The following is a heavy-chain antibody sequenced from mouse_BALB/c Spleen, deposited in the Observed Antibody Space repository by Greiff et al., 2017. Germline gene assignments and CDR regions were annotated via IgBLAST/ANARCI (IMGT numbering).Heavy chain of an antibody. CDR3: ARGGYDAEVVVRYAMDY. V-gene: IGHV1-54*01. D-gene: IGHD2-2*01. CDR1: GYAFTNYL. CDR2: INPGSGGT. Sequence: QVHVKQSGAELVRPGTSVKVSCKASGYAFTNYLIEWVKQRPGQGLEWIGVINPGSGGTNYNEKFKGKATLTADKSSSTAYMQLSSLTSDDSAVYFCARGGYDAEVVVRYAMDYWGQGTSVTVSS. J-gene: IGHJ4*01.